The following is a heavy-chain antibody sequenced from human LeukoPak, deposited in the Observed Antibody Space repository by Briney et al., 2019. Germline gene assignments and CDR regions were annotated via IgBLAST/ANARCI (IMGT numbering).Heavy chain of an antibody. CDR1: GYTFIGYY. CDR2: IHPDNGGT. D-gene: IGHD6-13*01. CDR3: ARRLVAAGEYYFDY. V-gene: IGHV1-2*06. Sequence: GASVKVSCKTSGYTFIGYYIHWVRQAPGQGLEWMGRIHPDNGGTNYAQKFQGRVTMTRDTSISTAYMELSSLTSDDTAVFYCARRLVAAGEYYFDYWGQGTLVTVSS. J-gene: IGHJ4*02.